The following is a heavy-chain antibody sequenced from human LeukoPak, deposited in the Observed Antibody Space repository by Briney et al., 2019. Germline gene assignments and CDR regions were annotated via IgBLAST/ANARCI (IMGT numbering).Heavy chain of an antibody. V-gene: IGHV4-30-2*01. CDR2: IYHSGST. Sequence: SETLSLTCAVSGGSISSGGYSWSWIRQPPGKGLEWIGYIYHSGSTYYNPSLKSRVTISVDTSKNQFSLKLSSVTAADTAVYCCASRIRAQKWFGELFAERYYYGMDVWGQGTTVTVSS. CDR1: GGSISSGGYS. J-gene: IGHJ6*02. D-gene: IGHD3-10*01. CDR3: ASRIRAQKWFGELFAERYYYGMDV.